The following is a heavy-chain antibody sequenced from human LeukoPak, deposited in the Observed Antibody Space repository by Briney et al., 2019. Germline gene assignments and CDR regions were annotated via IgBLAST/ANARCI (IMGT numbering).Heavy chain of an antibody. J-gene: IGHJ4*02. CDR2: INPNSGGT. CDR3: AKDLVVVPTGPDY. V-gene: IGHV1-2*06. D-gene: IGHD2-2*01. CDR1: GYTFTGYY. Sequence: ASVKVSCKASGYTFTGYYMHWVRQAPGQGLEWMGRINPNSGGTNYAQKFQGRVTMTRDTSISTAYMELSRLRSDDTAVYYCAKDLVVVPTGPDYWGQGTLVTVSS.